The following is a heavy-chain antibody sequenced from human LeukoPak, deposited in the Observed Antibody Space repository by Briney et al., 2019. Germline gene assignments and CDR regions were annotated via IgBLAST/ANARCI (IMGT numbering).Heavy chain of an antibody. D-gene: IGHD6-19*01. V-gene: IGHV4-4*02. CDR2: IYHSGST. CDR3: AAAAVAVDY. Sequence: SETLSLTCAVSGAPISSNNWWNWVRQPPGKGLEWIGEIYHSGSTNYSPSLKSRITISVDKSKNHFSLKLTSVTAADTAIYYCAAAAVAVDYWGQGTLVTVSS. J-gene: IGHJ4*02. CDR1: GAPISSNNW.